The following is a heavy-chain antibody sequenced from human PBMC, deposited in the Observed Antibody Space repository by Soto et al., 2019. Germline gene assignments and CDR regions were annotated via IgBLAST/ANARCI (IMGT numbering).Heavy chain of an antibody. D-gene: IGHD1-26*01. CDR2: IIPILGIA. CDR1: GGTFSSYT. CDR3: ASLREGRGMDV. Sequence: QVQLVQSGAEVKKPGSSVKVSCKASGGTFSSYTISWVRQAPGQGLEWMGRIIPILGIANYAQKFQGRVTITADKSTSTAYMELSSLRSEATAVYYCASLREGRGMDVWGQGTTVTVSS. J-gene: IGHJ6*02. V-gene: IGHV1-69*02.